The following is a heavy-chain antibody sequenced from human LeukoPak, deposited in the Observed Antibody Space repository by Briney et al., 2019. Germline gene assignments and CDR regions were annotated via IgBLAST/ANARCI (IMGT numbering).Heavy chain of an antibody. CDR2: IKQDGSEK. D-gene: IGHD2-2*01. J-gene: IGHJ5*02. CDR3: ARDDCSSISCYHNWFDP. CDR1: GFTFSSYW. Sequence: RGSLRLSCAASGFTFSSYWMSWVRQAPGKGLEWVANIKQDGSEKYYVDSVKGRFTISRDNAKNSLYLQMNSLRAEDTAVYYCARDDCSSISCYHNWFDPWGQGTLVTVSS. V-gene: IGHV3-7*01.